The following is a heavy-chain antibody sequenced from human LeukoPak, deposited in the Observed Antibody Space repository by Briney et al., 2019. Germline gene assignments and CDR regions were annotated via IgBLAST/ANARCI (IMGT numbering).Heavy chain of an antibody. CDR3: ARVLGFLESPDAFDI. Sequence: ASVKVSCKASGYTFTGYYMHWVRQAPGQGLEWMGWVNPNSGGTNYAQKFQGRVTMTRDTSISTAYMELSRLRSDDTAVYYCARVLGFLESPDAFDIWGQGTMVTVSS. V-gene: IGHV1-2*02. CDR2: VNPNSGGT. D-gene: IGHD3-3*01. CDR1: GYTFTGYY. J-gene: IGHJ3*02.